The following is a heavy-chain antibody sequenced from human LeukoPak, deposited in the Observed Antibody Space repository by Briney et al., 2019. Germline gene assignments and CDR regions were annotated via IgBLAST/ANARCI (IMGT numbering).Heavy chain of an antibody. D-gene: IGHD5-18*01. Sequence: GGSLRLSCTASGFTLGGHDMPWVRHTTGDGLEWVAAVSDGHHAFYAGSVKGRFTVSREDAKNSLYLQMNSLRAGDTAVYYCVREARGYHYTYFDYWGQGSLVTVSS. CDR2: VSDGHHA. CDR1: GFTLGGHD. J-gene: IGHJ4*02. CDR3: VREARGYHYTYFDY. V-gene: IGHV3-13*01.